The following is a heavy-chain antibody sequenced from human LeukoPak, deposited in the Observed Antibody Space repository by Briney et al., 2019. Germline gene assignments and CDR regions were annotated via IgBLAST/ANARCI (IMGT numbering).Heavy chain of an antibody. D-gene: IGHD4-23*01. CDR3: ARAINAVDYYYYYMDV. CDR1: GGTFSSYA. V-gene: IGHV1-69*05. CDR2: IIPILGTA. Sequence: SVKVSCKASGGTFSSYAISWVRQAPGQGLEWMGGIIPILGTANYAQKFQGRVTITTDESTSTAYMELSSLRSEDTAVYYCARAINAVDYYYYYMDVWGKGTTVTVSS. J-gene: IGHJ6*03.